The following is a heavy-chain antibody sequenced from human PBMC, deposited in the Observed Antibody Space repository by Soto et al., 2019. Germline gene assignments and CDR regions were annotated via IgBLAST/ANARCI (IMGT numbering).Heavy chain of an antibody. J-gene: IGHJ4*02. CDR3: ASQRRASLLSGSGSYRSIDY. V-gene: IGHV3-30-3*01. D-gene: IGHD3-16*02. CDR2: ISYDGSNK. Sequence: GGSLRLSCAASGFTFSSYAMHWVRQAPGKGLEWVAVISYDGSNKYYADSVKGRFTISRDNSKNTLYLQMNSLRAEDTAVYYCASQRRASLLSGSGSYRSIDYWGQGTLVTVSS. CDR1: GFTFSSYA.